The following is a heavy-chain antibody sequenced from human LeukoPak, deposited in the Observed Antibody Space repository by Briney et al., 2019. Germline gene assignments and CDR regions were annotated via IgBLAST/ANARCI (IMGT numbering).Heavy chain of an antibody. CDR1: GYAFTRHY. Sequence: ASVKVSCKASGYAFTRHYMHWVRQAPGQGLEWMGLINPSGSSTIYAQKLQDRVTMTTDTSTSTAYMELRSLRSDDTAMYYCAREGIRIAAAGTIDYWGQGTLVTVSS. V-gene: IGHV1-46*01. D-gene: IGHD6-13*01. CDR2: INPSGSST. J-gene: IGHJ4*02. CDR3: AREGIRIAAAGTIDY.